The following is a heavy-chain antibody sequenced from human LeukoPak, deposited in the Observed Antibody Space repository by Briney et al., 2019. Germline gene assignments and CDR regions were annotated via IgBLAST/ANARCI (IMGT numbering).Heavy chain of an antibody. CDR2: ISGSGGGT. D-gene: IGHD6-19*01. CDR1: GFTLSSYA. CDR3: AKHYSSGWNWYFDL. J-gene: IGHJ2*01. Sequence: GGSLRLSCAASGFTLSSYAMSWVRQAPGKGLEWVSVISGSGGGTSYADSVKGRFTISRDNSKNTLYLQMSSLRAEDTALYYRAKHYSSGWNWYFDLWGRGTLVTVSS. V-gene: IGHV3-23*01.